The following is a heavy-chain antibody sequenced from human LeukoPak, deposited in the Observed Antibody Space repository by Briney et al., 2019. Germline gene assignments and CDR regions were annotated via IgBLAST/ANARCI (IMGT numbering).Heavy chain of an antibody. CDR3: VQVKGYLSGYFDF. Sequence: PGGSLRLSCVASGFIFDDYGMHWVRQAPGKGLEWVSGISWNSGTVGYADSVKGRFTISRDNAKNSLFLQMNSLRVEDTALYYCVQVKGYLSGYFDFWGQGSLVTVSS. V-gene: IGHV3-9*01. CDR1: GFIFDDYG. CDR2: ISWNSGTV. D-gene: IGHD2-15*01. J-gene: IGHJ4*02.